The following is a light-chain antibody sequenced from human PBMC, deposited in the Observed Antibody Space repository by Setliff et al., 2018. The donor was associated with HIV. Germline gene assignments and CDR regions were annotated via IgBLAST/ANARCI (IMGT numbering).Light chain of an antibody. J-gene: IGLJ1*01. Sequence: QSVLTQPASVSGSPGQSITMSCTGTSSDVGGYNYVSWYQHHPGKAPKLMIYEVTNRPSGVSSRFSGSKSGNTASLTIFVLQAEDEADYYCSSYTNSNSYVFGTGTRSPS. CDR1: SSDVGGYNY. CDR2: EVT. CDR3: SSYTNSNSYV. V-gene: IGLV2-14*01.